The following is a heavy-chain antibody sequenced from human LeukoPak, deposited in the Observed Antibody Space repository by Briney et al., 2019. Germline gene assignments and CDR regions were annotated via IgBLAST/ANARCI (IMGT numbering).Heavy chain of an antibody. CDR2: TNSDETST. CDR3: ARGNFGSDY. J-gene: IGHJ4*02. CDR1: GFTFSNYW. V-gene: IGHV3-74*01. Sequence: PGGSLRLSCVASGFTFSNYWMHWVRPAPGKGLVYISRTNSDETSTNYADSVKGRFTISRDNAKNTLYLQMSSLRADDTAVYYCARGNFGSDYWGQGTLVTVSS. D-gene: IGHD3-16*01.